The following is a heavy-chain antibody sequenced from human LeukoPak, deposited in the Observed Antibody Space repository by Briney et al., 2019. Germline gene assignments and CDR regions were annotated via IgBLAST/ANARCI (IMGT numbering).Heavy chain of an antibody. CDR3: ARDPDPIYCSGGSCYVGAFDI. Sequence: GSSVKVSCKASGGTFSSYAISWVRQAPGQGLEWMGRIIPILGIANYAQKFQGRVTITADKSTSTAYMELSSLRSEDTAVYYCARDPDPIYCSGGSCYVGAFDIWGQGTMVTVSS. CDR2: IIPILGIA. D-gene: IGHD2-15*01. V-gene: IGHV1-69*04. CDR1: GGTFSSYA. J-gene: IGHJ3*02.